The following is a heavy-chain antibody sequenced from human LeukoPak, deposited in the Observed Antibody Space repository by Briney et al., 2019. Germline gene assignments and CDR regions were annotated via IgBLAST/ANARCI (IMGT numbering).Heavy chain of an antibody. CDR2: ITGSGDTI. CDR3: ARDGYYYGSGSYYRD. J-gene: IGHJ4*02. Sequence: PGGSLRLSCSASGFTFSSYEMNWVRQAPGKGLEWISYITGSGDTIYYADSVKGRFTISRDNSKNTLYLQMNSLRAEDTAVYYCARDGYYYGSGSYYRDWGQGTLVTVSS. V-gene: IGHV3-48*03. CDR1: GFTFSSYE. D-gene: IGHD3-10*01.